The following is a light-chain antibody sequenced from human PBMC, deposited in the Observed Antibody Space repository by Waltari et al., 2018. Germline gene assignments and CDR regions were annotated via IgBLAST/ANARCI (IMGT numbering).Light chain of an antibody. CDR2: DTN. CDR1: SSNIGATY. J-gene: IGLJ1*01. CDR3: GTWDKRLTAEV. V-gene: IGLV1-51*01. Sequence: QSVLTQPPSVSAAPGQRVTISCSGSSSNIGATYVSWYQHLPGAAPKLLIYDTNKRASGIPDRFSGSKSGTSATLDITGPQTGDEADYYCGTWDKRLTAEVFRTGTTVTVL.